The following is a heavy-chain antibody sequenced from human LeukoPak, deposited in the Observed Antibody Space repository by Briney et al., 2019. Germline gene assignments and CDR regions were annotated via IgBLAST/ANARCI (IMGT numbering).Heavy chain of an antibody. CDR2: ISSNGGST. Sequence: GGSLRLSCAASGFTFSSYVMSWVRQAPGKGLEYVSAISSNGGSTYYADSVKGRFTISRDNSKNTLYLQMSSLRAEDTAVYYCVKSDGSGWYLFMPDYWGQGTLVTVSS. CDR1: GFTFSSYV. V-gene: IGHV3-64D*09. CDR3: VKSDGSGWYLFMPDY. D-gene: IGHD6-19*01. J-gene: IGHJ4*02.